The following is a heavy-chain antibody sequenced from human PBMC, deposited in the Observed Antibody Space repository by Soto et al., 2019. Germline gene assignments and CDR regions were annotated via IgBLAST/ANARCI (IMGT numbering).Heavy chain of an antibody. Sequence: QVQLVQSGAEVKKPGASVKVSCKASGYTFTSYDINWVRQATGQVLEWMGWMNPNSGNTGYAQKFQGRVTMTRNTSISTAYMELSSLRAEDTAVYYCARDLAVAGPEAGYWGQGTLVTVSS. CDR3: ARDLAVAGPEAGY. CDR1: GYTFTSYD. J-gene: IGHJ4*02. V-gene: IGHV1-8*01. D-gene: IGHD6-19*01. CDR2: MNPNSGNT.